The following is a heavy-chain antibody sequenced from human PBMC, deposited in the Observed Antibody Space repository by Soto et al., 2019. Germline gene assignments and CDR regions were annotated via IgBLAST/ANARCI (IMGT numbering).Heavy chain of an antibody. V-gene: IGHV3-7*01. CDR1: GFTFSSYS. J-gene: IGHJ4*02. CDR2: IKQDGSEK. CDR3: AGPYNWNYGVFHH. D-gene: IGHD1-7*01. Sequence: GGSLRLSCAASGFTFSSYSMSWVRQAPGKGLEWVANIKQDGSEKNYVDSVNGRFTISRDNAKNSLYLQMNSLRAEDTAVYYCAGPYNWNYGVFHHWGQGTLVTVSS.